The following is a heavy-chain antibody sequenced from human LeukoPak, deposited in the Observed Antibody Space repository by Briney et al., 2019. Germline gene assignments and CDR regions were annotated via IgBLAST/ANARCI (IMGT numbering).Heavy chain of an antibody. Sequence: PGGSLRLSCAASGFTFSSSGMHWVRQAPGKGLERVAFIRYGGSHKYYADSVKGRFTISRDNSKNTLFLQMNSLRAEDTAVYYCAKEASRGSSFAYTPIEKPYYLDYWGQGTLVTVSS. CDR1: GFTFSSSG. CDR3: AKEASRGSSFAYTPIEKPYYLDY. V-gene: IGHV3-30*02. J-gene: IGHJ4*02. D-gene: IGHD5-18*01. CDR2: IRYGGSHK.